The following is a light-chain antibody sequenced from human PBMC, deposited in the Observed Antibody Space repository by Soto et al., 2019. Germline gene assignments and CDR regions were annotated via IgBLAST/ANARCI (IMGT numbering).Light chain of an antibody. V-gene: IGLV2-23*01. J-gene: IGLJ1*01. CDR1: SSDVGTYDR. CDR2: EST. CDR3: CSYAGRGTYV. Sequence: QSALTQPASVSGSPGQSITISCTGTSSDVGTYDRVSWYQQNPGKAPKLMIYESTKRPSGVSNRFSGSKSGNGASLTISGLQAEDEADYRCCSYAGRGTYVFGTGTKVTVL.